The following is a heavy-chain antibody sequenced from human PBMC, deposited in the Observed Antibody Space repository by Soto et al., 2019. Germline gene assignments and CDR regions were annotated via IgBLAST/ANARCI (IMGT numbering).Heavy chain of an antibody. Sequence: ASVKVSCKASGYTFTGYYMDWVRQAPGQGLEWMGWINPNSGGTNYAQKFQGKVTMTRDTSISTAYMELSRLRSDDTAVYYCAVRYSSGRFDPWGQGTLVTVSS. V-gene: IGHV1-2*02. CDR3: AVRYSSGRFDP. D-gene: IGHD6-25*01. CDR2: INPNSGGT. CDR1: GYTFTGYY. J-gene: IGHJ5*02.